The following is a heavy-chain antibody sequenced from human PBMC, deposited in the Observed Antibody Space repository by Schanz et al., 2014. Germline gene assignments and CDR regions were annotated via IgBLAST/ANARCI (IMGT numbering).Heavy chain of an antibody. J-gene: IGHJ4*02. Sequence: VQLVASGGGLVQPGGSLRLSCAASGFAVDNYYMSCVRQAPGRGLEWVSIIFTDGRTYYADSVKGRFTISRDSSKNSLYLQMNSLRAEDTAVYYCARIGGSVFDYWAQGTLVTVSS. CDR2: IFTDGRT. CDR3: ARIGGSVFDY. CDR1: GFAVDNYY. V-gene: IGHV3-53*01. D-gene: IGHD3-10*01.